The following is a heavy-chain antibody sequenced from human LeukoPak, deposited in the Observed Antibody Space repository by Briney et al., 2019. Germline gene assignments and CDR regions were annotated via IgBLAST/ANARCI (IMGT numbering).Heavy chain of an antibody. CDR3: NVPAAMRARSTYYYYMDV. V-gene: IGHV3-23*01. J-gene: IGHJ6*03. CDR2: ITGSGGNT. D-gene: IGHD2-2*01. CDR1: GFTFSSYA. Sequence: GGSLRLSCAASGFTFSSYAMSWVRQAPGKGLEWVSTITGSGGNTYYADSVKGRFTISRDNSKNTLYLQMDSLRAEDTAVYYCNVPAAMRARSTYYYYMDVWGKGTTVTVSS.